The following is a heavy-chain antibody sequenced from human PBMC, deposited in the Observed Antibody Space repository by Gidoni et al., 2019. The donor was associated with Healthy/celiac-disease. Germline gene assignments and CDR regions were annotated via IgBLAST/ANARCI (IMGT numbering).Heavy chain of an antibody. V-gene: IGHV3-23*04. CDR1: GGSFSSEA. Sequence: VQRVESGGGLGQHGGARILSCAASGGSFSSEAMRWVRQAPGKGLAWVSAISGSGGSTSSADSVKGRFTISRDNSKNTLYLQLNSLRAEDTAVYYCAKAQDDSHRSSWYNWFDPWGQGTLVTVSS. D-gene: IGHD6-13*01. CDR3: AKAQDDSHRSSWYNWFDP. CDR2: ISGSGGST. J-gene: IGHJ5*02.